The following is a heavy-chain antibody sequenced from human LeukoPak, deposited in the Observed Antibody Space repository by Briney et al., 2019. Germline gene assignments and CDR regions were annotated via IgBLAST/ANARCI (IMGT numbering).Heavy chain of an antibody. V-gene: IGHV4-59*01. CDR3: ARDLWFGERNWFDP. CDR1: GGSISSYY. D-gene: IGHD3-10*01. CDR2: IYYSGST. Sequence: SETLSLTCTVSGGSISSYYWSWIRQSPGKGLEWIGYIYYSGSTNYNPSLKSRVTISVDTSKNQFSLKLSSVTAADTAVYYCARDLWFGERNWFDPWGQGTLVTVSS. J-gene: IGHJ5*02.